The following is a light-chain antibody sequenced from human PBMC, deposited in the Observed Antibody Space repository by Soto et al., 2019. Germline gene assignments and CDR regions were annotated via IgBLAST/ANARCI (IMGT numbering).Light chain of an antibody. CDR2: AAS. J-gene: IGKJ1*01. CDR3: LQDINYPWT. CDR1: QGISSY. Sequence: DIQLTQSPSFLSASVGDRVTITCRASQGISSYLAWYQQKPGKAPKLLIYAASTLQSGVPSRFSGSGSGTEFTLTISSLQPEDFATYYCLQDINYPWTFGQGTKVEIK. V-gene: IGKV1-9*01.